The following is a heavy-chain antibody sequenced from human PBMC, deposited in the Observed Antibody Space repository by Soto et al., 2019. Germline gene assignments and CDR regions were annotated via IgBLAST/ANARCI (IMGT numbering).Heavy chain of an antibody. D-gene: IGHD2-15*01. J-gene: IGHJ4*02. CDR3: ARTMYCTAGSCYFGGFDF. V-gene: IGHV4-61*03. CDR1: GGSVSSSSYY. Sequence: PSETLSLTCTVSGGSVSSSSYYWSWIRQPPGKGLEWIAYIYYTGSTNYNPSLRSRVTISLDTSKNHFSLELSSVTAADTAVYCCARTMYCTAGSCYFGGFDFWGQGTLVTVPS. CDR2: IYYTGST.